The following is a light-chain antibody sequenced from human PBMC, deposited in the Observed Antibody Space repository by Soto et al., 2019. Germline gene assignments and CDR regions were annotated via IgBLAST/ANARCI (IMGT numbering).Light chain of an antibody. CDR3: AAWDDGLTGSV. CDR1: SSNIGRNT. V-gene: IGLV1-44*01. CDR2: NNN. J-gene: IGLJ1*01. Sequence: QSGPTQPPLASWTPGRRVTIPCSGNSSNIGRNTVNWYQQVPGTAPKLLIYNNNQRPSGVPDRFSGSKSGTSASLAIIGLQSEDEADYYCAAWDDGLTGSVFGAGTKVTVL.